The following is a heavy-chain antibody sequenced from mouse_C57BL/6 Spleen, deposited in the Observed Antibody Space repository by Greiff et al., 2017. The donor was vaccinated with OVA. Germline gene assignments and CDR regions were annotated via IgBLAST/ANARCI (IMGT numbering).Heavy chain of an antibody. J-gene: IGHJ3*01. Sequence: VQGVESGAELVKPGASVKISCKASGYAFSSYWMNWVKQRPGKGLEWIGQIYPGDGDTNYNGKFKGKATLTADKSSSTAYMQLSSLTSEDSAVYFCARGYDYDVWFAYWGQGTLVTVSA. CDR1: GYAFSSYW. CDR2: IYPGDGDT. V-gene: IGHV1-80*01. D-gene: IGHD2-4*01. CDR3: ARGYDYDVWFAY.